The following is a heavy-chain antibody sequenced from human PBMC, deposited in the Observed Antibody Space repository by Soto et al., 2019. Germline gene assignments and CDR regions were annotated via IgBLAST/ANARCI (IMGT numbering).Heavy chain of an antibody. V-gene: IGHV4-30-2*01. CDR1: DGSISSGGYS. CDR2: IYHSGST. CDR3: PRGPLLSGSYPVFDY. J-gene: IGHJ4*02. Sequence: SETLSLTCAVADGSISSGGYSWSWIRQPPGKGLEWIGYIYHSGSTYYNPSLKSRVTISVDRSKNQFSLKLSSVTAADTAVYYCPRGPLLSGSYPVFDYWGQGTLVTVSS. D-gene: IGHD1-26*01.